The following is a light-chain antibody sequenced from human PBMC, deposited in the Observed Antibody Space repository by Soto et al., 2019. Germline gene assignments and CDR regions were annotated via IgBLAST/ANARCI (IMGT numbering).Light chain of an antibody. V-gene: IGKV3-15*01. J-gene: IGKJ3*01. CDR2: GAS. Sequence: EIVMTQSPATLSVSPGERATLSCRASQSVSSNLAWYQQKPGQAPRLLIYGASTRATGIPARFSGSGSGTEFTLTISSLQSEDSAVYYYQQYNNWPTFGPGTKVDIK. CDR1: QSVSSN. CDR3: QQYNNWPT.